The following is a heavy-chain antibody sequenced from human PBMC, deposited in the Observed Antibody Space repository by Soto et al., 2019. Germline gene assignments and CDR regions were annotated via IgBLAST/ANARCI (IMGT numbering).Heavy chain of an antibody. CDR2: IYYSGST. CDR1: GGSISSSSYY. CDR3: SRHGIVVVPAAIPSFDWFDR. V-gene: IGHV4-39*01. J-gene: IGHJ5*02. D-gene: IGHD2-2*01. Sequence: SETLSLTCTVSGGSISSSSYYWGWIRQPPGKGLEWIGSIYYSGSTYYNPSLKSRVTISVDTSKNQFSLKLSSVTAADTAVYYCSRHGIVVVPAAIPSFDWFDRWGQGTLVTVSS.